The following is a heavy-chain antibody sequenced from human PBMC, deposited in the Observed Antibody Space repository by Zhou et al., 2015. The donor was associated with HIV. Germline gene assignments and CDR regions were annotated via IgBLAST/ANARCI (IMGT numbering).Heavy chain of an antibody. CDR3: ARYSSEIYYYYGMDV. Sequence: QVHLVQSGAEVKTPGASVNVSCKASGYSFTKYYIHWVRQAPGQGLEWMGIINPSGGSTRSAPDFQGRVTMTRDTSTSTVYMELSSLRSEDTAVYYCARYSSEIYYYYGMDVWGQGTTVTVSS. D-gene: IGHD6-19*01. CDR1: GYSFTKYY. J-gene: IGHJ6*02. V-gene: IGHV1-46*01. CDR2: INPSGGST.